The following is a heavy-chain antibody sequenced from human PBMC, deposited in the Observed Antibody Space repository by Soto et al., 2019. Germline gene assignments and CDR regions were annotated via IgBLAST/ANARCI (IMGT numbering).Heavy chain of an antibody. Sequence: QVQLVQSGAEVKKPGASVKVSCKASGYTFTSYDINWVRQATGQGLEWMGWMKHNSGKTGYAQKFQGRVTMTRNTSKSTAYMELSSLRSEDTAVYYCARERSAAGTGWFDPWGQRTLVTVSS. CDR3: ARERSAAGTGWFDP. J-gene: IGHJ5*02. V-gene: IGHV1-8*01. CDR2: MKHNSGKT. D-gene: IGHD6-13*01. CDR1: GYTFTSYD.